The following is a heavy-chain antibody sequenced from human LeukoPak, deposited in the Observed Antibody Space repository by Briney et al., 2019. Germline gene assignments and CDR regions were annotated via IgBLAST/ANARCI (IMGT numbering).Heavy chain of an antibody. CDR3: ARGYGSGSYYIY. Sequence: SETLSLTCAVHGGSFSGNYWSWIRQPPGKGLEWIGEINRGGDTNYNPSLKSRVTISADTSKNQLSLKLTSVTAADTAVYYCARGYGSGSYYIYWGQGTLVTVSS. CDR1: GGSFSGNY. CDR2: INRGGDT. V-gene: IGHV4-34*01. D-gene: IGHD3-10*01. J-gene: IGHJ4*02.